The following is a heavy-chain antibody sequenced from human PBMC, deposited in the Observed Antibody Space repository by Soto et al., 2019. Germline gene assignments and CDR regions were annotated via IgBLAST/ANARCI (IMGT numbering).Heavy chain of an antibody. J-gene: IGHJ4*02. Sequence: GGSLRLSCAASGFTFSSYGMHWVRQAPGKGLEWVAVISYDGSNKYYADSVKGRFTISRDNSKNTLYLQMNSLRAEDTAVYYCVKLALYYDILTGPDYWGQGTLVTVSS. CDR1: GFTFSSYG. D-gene: IGHD3-9*01. CDR2: ISYDGSNK. CDR3: VKLALYYDILTGPDY. V-gene: IGHV3-30*18.